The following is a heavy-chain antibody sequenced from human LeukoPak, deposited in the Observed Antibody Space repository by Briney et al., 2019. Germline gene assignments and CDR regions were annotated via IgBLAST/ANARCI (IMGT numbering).Heavy chain of an antibody. V-gene: IGHV3-64*01. J-gene: IGHJ6*03. Sequence: GGSLRLSCATSGFTFSSYAMHWVRQAPGKGLEYVGGISSDGGRTYYAYSVKDRFTISRDMSKNTLYLQMGSLRPEDMAVYYCARDRGTVPLYYMDVWGNGTTVTVSS. D-gene: IGHD4-17*01. CDR1: GFTFSSYA. CDR3: ARDRGTVPLYYMDV. CDR2: ISSDGGRT.